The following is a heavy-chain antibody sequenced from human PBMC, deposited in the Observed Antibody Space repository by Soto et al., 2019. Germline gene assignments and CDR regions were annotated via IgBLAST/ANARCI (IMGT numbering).Heavy chain of an antibody. CDR1: GGSFSGYY. J-gene: IGHJ5*02. V-gene: IGHV4-34*01. D-gene: IGHD3-10*01. CDR2: INHSGST. CDR3: ARAYGSGSYYRPHWCDP. Sequence: SETLSLTCAVYGGSFSGYYWSWIRQPPGKGLEWIGEINHSGSTNYNPSLKSRVTISVDTSKNQFSLKLSSVTAADTAVYYCARAYGSGSYYRPHWCDPWGQGTLVTVS.